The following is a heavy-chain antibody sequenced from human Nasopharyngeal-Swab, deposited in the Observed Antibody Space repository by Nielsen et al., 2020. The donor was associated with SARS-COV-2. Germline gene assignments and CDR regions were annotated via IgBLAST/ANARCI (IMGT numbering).Heavy chain of an antibody. Sequence: GGSLKISCAASGFTFRSYWMHWVRQAPGKGLVWVSRINEDGSSTSYADSLKGRFTISRDNAKNTLYLQMNSLSAEDTAVYYCTRAGSFRHDYWGQGTLVTVSS. D-gene: IGHD6-13*01. CDR1: GFTFRSYW. CDR3: TRAGSFRHDY. CDR2: INEDGSST. J-gene: IGHJ4*02. V-gene: IGHV3-74*01.